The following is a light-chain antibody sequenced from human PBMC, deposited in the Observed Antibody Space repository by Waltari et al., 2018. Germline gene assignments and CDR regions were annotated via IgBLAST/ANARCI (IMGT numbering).Light chain of an antibody. CDR3: QQLNSYPPFT. Sequence: IQLTQSPSSLSASVGDIVTITCRASQGISSYLAWYQQKPGKAPKLLIYAASTLQSGVPSRFSGSGSGTDFTLTISSLQPEDFATYYCQQLNSYPPFTFGPGTKVDIK. J-gene: IGKJ3*01. CDR1: QGISSY. V-gene: IGKV1-9*01. CDR2: AAS.